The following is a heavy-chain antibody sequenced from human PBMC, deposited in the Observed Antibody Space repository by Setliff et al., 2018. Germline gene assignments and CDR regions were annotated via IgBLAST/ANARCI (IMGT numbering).Heavy chain of an antibody. Sequence: GGSLRLSCAASGFTFSSYEMNWVRQAPGKGLEWVSYISSSGRTRGYADSVKGRFTISRDNDKNSLYLQMNSLRAEDTALYYCALFGDRDTFPIWGQGTMVTVSS. J-gene: IGHJ3*02. V-gene: IGHV3-48*03. CDR2: ISSSGRTR. D-gene: IGHD3-16*01. CDR3: ALFGDRDTFPI. CDR1: GFTFSSYE.